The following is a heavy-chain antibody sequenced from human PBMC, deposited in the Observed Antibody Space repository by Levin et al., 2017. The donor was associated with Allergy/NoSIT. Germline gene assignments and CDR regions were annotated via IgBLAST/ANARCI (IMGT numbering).Heavy chain of an antibody. Sequence: GGSLRLSCAASGFTFSDYYMSWIRQAPGKGLEWVSYISSSGSTIYYADSVKGRFTISRDNAKNSLYLQMNSLRAEDTAVYYCARDGGIVVVPAAMGFHYYYYGMDVWGQGTTVTVSS. V-gene: IGHV3-11*01. CDR1: GFTFSDYY. J-gene: IGHJ6*02. CDR2: ISSSGSTI. CDR3: ARDGGIVVVPAAMGFHYYYYGMDV. D-gene: IGHD2-2*01.